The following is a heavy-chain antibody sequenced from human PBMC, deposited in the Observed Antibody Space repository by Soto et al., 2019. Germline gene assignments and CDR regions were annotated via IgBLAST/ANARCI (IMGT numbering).Heavy chain of an antibody. Sequence: SVKVSCKASGGTVSSYAISWVRQAPGQGLEWMGGIIPIFGTANYAQKFQGRVTITADESTSTAYMELSSLRSEDTAVYYCARSPLGYCSGGSCYPEGYYYYGMDVWGQGTTVTVSS. CDR2: IIPIFGTA. V-gene: IGHV1-69*13. CDR3: ARSPLGYCSGGSCYPEGYYYYGMDV. CDR1: GGTVSSYA. J-gene: IGHJ6*02. D-gene: IGHD2-15*01.